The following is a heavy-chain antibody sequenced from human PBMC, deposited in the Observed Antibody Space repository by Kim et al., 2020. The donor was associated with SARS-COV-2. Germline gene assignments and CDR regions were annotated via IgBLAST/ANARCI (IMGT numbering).Heavy chain of an antibody. D-gene: IGHD3-22*01. J-gene: IGHJ4*02. CDR3: ASAGYYSDTRGFDY. CDR1: GSTFTNYS. CDR2: ISQDGHNK. V-gene: IGHV3-7*03. Sequence: GGSLRLSCAASGSTFTNYSMTWVRQAPGKGLEWVASISQDGHNKYYLDSLKGRFTISRDDAKSSLSLQMDSLRVEDTAMYYCASAGYYSDTRGFDYWGQGTLVTVSS.